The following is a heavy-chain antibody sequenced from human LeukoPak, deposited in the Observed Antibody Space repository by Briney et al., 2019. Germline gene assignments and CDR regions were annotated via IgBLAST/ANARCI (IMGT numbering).Heavy chain of an antibody. V-gene: IGHV1-69*01. J-gene: IGHJ3*02. D-gene: IGHD6-19*01. CDR1: GGTFSSYA. CDR2: IIPIFGTA. CDR3: ARAEAVADPDTFDI. Sequence: SVKVSCKASGGTFSSYAISWVRQAPGQGLEWMGGIIPIFGTANYAQKFQGRVTITADESTSTAYMELSSLRSEDTAVYYCARAEAVADPDTFDIWGQGTMVTVSS.